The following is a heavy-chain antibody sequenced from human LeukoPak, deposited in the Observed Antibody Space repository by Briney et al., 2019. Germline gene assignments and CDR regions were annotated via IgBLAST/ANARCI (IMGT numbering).Heavy chain of an antibody. V-gene: IGHV1-2*02. CDR2: INANSGGT. J-gene: IGHJ4*02. Sequence: ASVKVSCKTSGYTFTGYYIHWVRQAPGQGLEWMGWINANSGGTIYAQKFQGRVTMTRNTSISTAYMELSRLTSDDTAVYYCTREDYWGQGTLVTVSS. CDR1: GYTFTGYY. CDR3: TREDY.